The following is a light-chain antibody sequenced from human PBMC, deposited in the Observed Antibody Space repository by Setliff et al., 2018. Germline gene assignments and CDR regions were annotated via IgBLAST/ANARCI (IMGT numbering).Light chain of an antibody. Sequence: QSALTQPASVSASPGQSITISCTGTSTDVGTFDLVSWYQQHQGKAPKLMIYEVSQRPSGVSNRFSGSKSGNTASLTISGLQAEDEADYYCCSYAGGTSPWVFGGGTQLTVL. CDR3: CSYAGGTSPWV. CDR2: EVS. J-gene: IGLJ3*02. CDR1: STDVGTFDL. V-gene: IGLV2-23*02.